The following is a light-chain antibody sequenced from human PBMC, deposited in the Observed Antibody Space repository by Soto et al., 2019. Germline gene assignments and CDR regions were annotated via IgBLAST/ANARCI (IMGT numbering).Light chain of an antibody. CDR1: QSISSW. CDR3: QQYGSSSPWT. CDR2: KAS. J-gene: IGKJ1*01. V-gene: IGKV1-5*03. Sequence: GDRVTIPCRASQSISSWLAWYQQKPGRAPKLLIYKASSLETGVPSRFSGSGSGTEFTLIISSLQPDDFASYYCQQYGSSSPWTFGQGTKVEIK.